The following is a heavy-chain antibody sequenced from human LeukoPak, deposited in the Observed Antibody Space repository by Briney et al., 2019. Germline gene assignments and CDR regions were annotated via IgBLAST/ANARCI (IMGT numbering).Heavy chain of an antibody. J-gene: IGHJ5*02. V-gene: IGHV4-59*12. D-gene: IGHD3-10*01. CDR2: IYYSGST. CDR3: ARDVGGGWFDP. Sequence: PSETPSLTCTVSGGSISSYYWSWIRQPPGKGLEWIGYIYYSGSTNYNPSLKSRVTMSVDTSKNQFSLKLSSVTAADTAVYYCARDVGGGWFDPWGQGTLVTVSS. CDR1: GGSISSYY.